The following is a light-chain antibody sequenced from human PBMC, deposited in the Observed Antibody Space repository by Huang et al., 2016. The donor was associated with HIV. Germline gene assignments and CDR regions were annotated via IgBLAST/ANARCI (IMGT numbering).Light chain of an antibody. CDR2: GAS. J-gene: IGKJ1*01. Sequence: EIVMTQSPATLSVSPGERATLSCRATQSVSFDLPWYQQRGGPAPRLLIYGASTRATGMPARFSGSGSGTEFTLTISSLQSEDVAVYYCQQYNNWPWSVGQGTKVEIE. CDR1: QSVSFD. V-gene: IGKV3-15*01. CDR3: QQYNNWPWS.